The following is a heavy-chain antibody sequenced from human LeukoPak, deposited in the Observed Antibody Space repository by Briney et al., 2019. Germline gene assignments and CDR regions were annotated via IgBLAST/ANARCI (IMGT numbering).Heavy chain of an antibody. J-gene: IGHJ5*02. CDR2: ISAYNGNT. D-gene: IGHD6-13*01. V-gene: IGHV1-18*01. CDR3: ARGRPGQQLVPGWFDP. CDR1: GYTFTSYG. Sequence: ASVKVSCKASGYTFTSYGISWVRQPPGPGLEWMGWISAYNGNTNYAQKLQGRVTMTTDTSTSTAYMELRSLRSDDTAVYYCARGRPGQQLVPGWFDPWGQGTLVTVSS.